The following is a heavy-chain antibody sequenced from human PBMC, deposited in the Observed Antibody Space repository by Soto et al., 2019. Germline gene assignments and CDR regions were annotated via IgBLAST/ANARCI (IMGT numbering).Heavy chain of an antibody. Sequence: GGSLRLSCAASGFTFSSYAMSWVRQAPGKGLEWVSAISGSGGSTYYADSVKGRFTISRDNSKNTLYLQMNSLRAEDTAVYYCARGYSGYDIVFDGYWGQGTLVTVSS. V-gene: IGHV3-23*01. D-gene: IGHD5-12*01. CDR2: ISGSGGST. CDR1: GFTFSSYA. J-gene: IGHJ4*02. CDR3: ARGYSGYDIVFDGY.